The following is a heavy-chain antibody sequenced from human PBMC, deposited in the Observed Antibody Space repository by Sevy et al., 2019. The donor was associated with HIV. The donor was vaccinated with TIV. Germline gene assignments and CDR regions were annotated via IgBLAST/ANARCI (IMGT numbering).Heavy chain of an antibody. CDR3: ARAPVVADGFFFDY. Sequence: GGSLRLSCAASGFTFSSYWMSWVRQAPGKGLEWVANIKQDGSEKYYVDSVKGRFTISRDNAKNSLYLQMNGLRAEDTAVYYCARAPVVADGFFFDYWGQGTLVTVSS. CDR2: IKQDGSEK. D-gene: IGHD2-15*01. V-gene: IGHV3-7*01. J-gene: IGHJ4*02. CDR1: GFTFSSYW.